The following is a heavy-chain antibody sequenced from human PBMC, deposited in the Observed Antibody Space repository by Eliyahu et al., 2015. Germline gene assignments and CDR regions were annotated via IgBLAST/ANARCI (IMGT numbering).Heavy chain of an antibody. CDR1: GFTFXSXS. J-gene: IGHJ6*02. Sequence: VQLVESGGGLVKPGGSLRLSCAASGFTFXSXSMNWVRQAPGKGLEWVPSISSSSSYIYYADSVKGRFTISRDNAKNSLYLQMNSLRAEDTAVYYCARGDSGYDTNYYYYGMDVWGQGTTVTVSS. CDR3: ARGDSGYDTNYYYYGMDV. V-gene: IGHV3-21*01. D-gene: IGHD5-12*01. CDR2: ISSSSSYI.